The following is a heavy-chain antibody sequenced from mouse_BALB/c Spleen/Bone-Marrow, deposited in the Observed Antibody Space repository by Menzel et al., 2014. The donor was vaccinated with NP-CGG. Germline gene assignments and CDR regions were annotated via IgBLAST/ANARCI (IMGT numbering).Heavy chain of an antibody. J-gene: IGHJ4*01. Sequence: EVMLVESGGGLVQPKGSLKLSCAASGFTFNTHAMNWVRQAPGKGLEWVARIRSKSNNYATYYADSVKDRFTISRDDSQSMLYLQMNNLKTEDTAMYYCVRPHYYGSSYRYAMDYWGQGTSVTVSS. V-gene: IGHV10-1*02. D-gene: IGHD1-1*01. CDR2: IRSKSNNYAT. CDR3: VRPHYYGSSYRYAMDY. CDR1: GFTFNTHA.